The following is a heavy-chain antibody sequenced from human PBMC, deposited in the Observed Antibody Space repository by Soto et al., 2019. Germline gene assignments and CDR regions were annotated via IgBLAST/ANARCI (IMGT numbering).Heavy chain of an antibody. CDR2: ISGSDGRT. CDR1: GFTFSSYA. Sequence: GGSLRLCCAASGFTFSSYAMSWVRQAPGKWLEWVSTISGSDGRTYSTDSVKGRFTISRDNSRNTAYLQMKSLRVEDTAVYYCARELVWEYDPWGQGTLVTVSS. CDR3: ARELVWEYDP. J-gene: IGHJ5*02. V-gene: IGHV3-23*01. D-gene: IGHD6-6*01.